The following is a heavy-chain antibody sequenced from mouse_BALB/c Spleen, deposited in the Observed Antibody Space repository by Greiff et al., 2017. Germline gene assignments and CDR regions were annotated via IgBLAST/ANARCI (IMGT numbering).Heavy chain of an antibody. V-gene: IGHV1S81*02. Sequence: VQLQQPGAELVKPGASVKLSCKASGYTFTSYWMHWVKQRPGQGLEWIGEINPSNGRTNYNEKFKSKATLTVDKSSSTAYMQLSSLTSEDSAVYYCARDYDPSYYAMDYWGQGTSVTVSS. CDR2: INPSNGRT. D-gene: IGHD2-4*01. J-gene: IGHJ4*01. CDR1: GYTFTSYW. CDR3: ARDYDPSYYAMDY.